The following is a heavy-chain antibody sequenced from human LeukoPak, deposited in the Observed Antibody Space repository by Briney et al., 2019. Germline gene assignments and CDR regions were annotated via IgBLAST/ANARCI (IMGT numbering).Heavy chain of an antibody. CDR3: ARGTGYYDFWSGSENWFDP. CDR1: GYSISSGYY. V-gene: IGHV4-38-2*01. CDR2: IYYSGST. D-gene: IGHD3-3*01. J-gene: IGHJ5*02. Sequence: KTSETLSLTCAVSGYSISSGYYWGWIRQPPGKGLEWIGSIYYSGSTYYNPSLKSRVTISVDTSKNQFSLKLSSVTAADTAAYYCARGTGYYDFWSGSENWFDPWGQGTLVTVSS.